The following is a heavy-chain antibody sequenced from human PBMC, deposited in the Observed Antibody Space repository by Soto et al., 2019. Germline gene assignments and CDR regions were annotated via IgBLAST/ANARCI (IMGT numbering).Heavy chain of an antibody. Sequence: QVQLVESGGGVVQPGRSLGLSCAASGFTFNTYGMHWVRQAPGKGLEWVAAISYDGINKYYVDSVKGRFTISRDNSKNTVYVQMNNLRAEGTALYYCARSPQPTRGIHWYFDLWGRGILVTVSS. J-gene: IGHJ2*01. CDR1: GFTFNTYG. CDR2: ISYDGINK. CDR3: ARSPQPTRGIHWYFDL. D-gene: IGHD1-26*01. V-gene: IGHV3-30*03.